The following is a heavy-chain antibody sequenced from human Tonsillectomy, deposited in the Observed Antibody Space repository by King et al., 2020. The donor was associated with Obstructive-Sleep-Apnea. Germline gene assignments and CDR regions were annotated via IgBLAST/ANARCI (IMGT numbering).Heavy chain of an antibody. V-gene: IGHV3-11*06. CDR3: ARDHGSYYQWTYY. CDR1: GFTFSDYY. Sequence: VQLVESGGGLVKPGGSLRLSCAASGFTFSDYYMSWIRQAPGKGLEGGSYISSRSSYTNYADSVKGRFTITRDNAKNSLYLQMNSLRAEDTAVYYCARDHGSYYQWTYYWGPGTLVTVSS. CDR2: ISSRSSYT. J-gene: IGHJ4*02. D-gene: IGHD1-26*01.